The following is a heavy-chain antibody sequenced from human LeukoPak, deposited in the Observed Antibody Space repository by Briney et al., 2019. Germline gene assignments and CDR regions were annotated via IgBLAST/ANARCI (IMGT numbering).Heavy chain of an antibody. J-gene: IGHJ4*02. CDR2: INPSGGST. CDR3: ARGWDRYSSSWYGHHFDY. V-gene: IGHV1-46*01. CDR1: GYTFTSYY. D-gene: IGHD6-13*01. Sequence: ASVKVSCKASGYTFTSYYMHWVRQAPGQGLEWMGIINPSGGSTGYAQKFQGRVTMTRDTSTSTVYMELSSLRSEDTAVYYCARGWDRYSSSWYGHHFDYWGQGTLVTVSS.